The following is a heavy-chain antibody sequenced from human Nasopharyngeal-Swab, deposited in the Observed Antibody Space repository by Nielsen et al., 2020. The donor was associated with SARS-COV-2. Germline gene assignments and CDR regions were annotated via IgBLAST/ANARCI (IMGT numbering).Heavy chain of an antibody. Sequence: SETLSLTCAVYGGSFSGYYWSWIRQPPGKGLEWIGEINHSGSTNYNPSLKSRVTISVDTSKNQFSLKLSSVTAADTAVYYCARHEATAYYDLSRHYFDYWGQGTLVTVSS. D-gene: IGHD3-3*01. V-gene: IGHV4-34*01. CDR3: ARHEATAYYDLSRHYFDY. J-gene: IGHJ4*02. CDR2: INHSGST. CDR1: GGSFSGYY.